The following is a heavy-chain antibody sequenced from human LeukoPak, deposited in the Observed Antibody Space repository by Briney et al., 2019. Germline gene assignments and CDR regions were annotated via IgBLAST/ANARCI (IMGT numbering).Heavy chain of an antibody. CDR3: ARVPGPYATSRFDF. Sequence: ASVRVSCKTSGYTFTGYYLHWVRQAPGQRPEWMGRIDPDSGGTHYGQKFQGRVTVTRDTSITTVYMELSGLTSDDTAVYYCARVPGPYATSRFDFWGQGTLVTVSS. J-gene: IGHJ4*02. V-gene: IGHV1-2*02. CDR2: IDPDSGGT. D-gene: IGHD2-2*01. CDR1: GYTFTGYY.